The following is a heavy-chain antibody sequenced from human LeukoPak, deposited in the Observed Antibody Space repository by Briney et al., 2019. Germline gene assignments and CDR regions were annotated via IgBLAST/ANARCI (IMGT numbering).Heavy chain of an antibody. CDR1: GGSFSGYY. CDR2: IYYSGST. CDR3: ARVVSGSYVDY. J-gene: IGHJ4*02. Sequence: TETLSLTCAVYGGSFSGYYWSWIRQPPGKGLEWIGYIYYSGSTNYNPSLKSRVTISVDTSKNQFSLKLSSVTAADTAVYYCARVVSGSYVDYWGQGTLVTVSS. V-gene: IGHV4-59*01. D-gene: IGHD3-16*01.